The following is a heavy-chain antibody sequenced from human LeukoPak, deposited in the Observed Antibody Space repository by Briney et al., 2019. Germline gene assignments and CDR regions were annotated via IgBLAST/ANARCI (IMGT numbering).Heavy chain of an antibody. V-gene: IGHV4-4*07. J-gene: IGHJ6*03. CDR1: GGSISSYY. CDR2: IYTSGST. D-gene: IGHD6-6*01. CDR3: ARVGIAARENYYYYMDV. Sequence: PSETLSLTCTVSGGSISSYYWSWIRQPAGKGLEWIGRIYTSGSTNYNPSLKSRVTMSVDTSKNQFSLKLSSVTAADTAVYYCARVGIAARENYYYYMDVWGKGTTVTVSS.